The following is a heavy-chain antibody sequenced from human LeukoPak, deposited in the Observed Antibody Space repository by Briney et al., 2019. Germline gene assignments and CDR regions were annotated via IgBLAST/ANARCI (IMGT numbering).Heavy chain of an antibody. CDR1: GGSFSGYY. Sequence: SETLSLTCAVYGGSFSGYYWSWIRQPPGKGLEWIGEINHSGSTNYNPSLKSRVTISVDTSKNQFSLKLSSVTAADTAVYYCARGRRYDSSGYYYVLGLSWFDPWGQGTLVTVSS. V-gene: IGHV4-34*01. D-gene: IGHD3-22*01. J-gene: IGHJ5*02. CDR3: ARGRRYDSSGYYYVLGLSWFDP. CDR2: INHSGST.